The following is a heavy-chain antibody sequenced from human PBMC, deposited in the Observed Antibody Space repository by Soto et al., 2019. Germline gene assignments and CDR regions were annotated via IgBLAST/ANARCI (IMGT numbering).Heavy chain of an antibody. V-gene: IGHV4-39*01. D-gene: IGHD6-13*01. CDR3: ARRGVRAAATNLFDP. J-gene: IGHJ5*02. CDR1: GGSISIWRYY. Sequence: SYSLSLTCSVSGGSISIWRYYWGWIRQTPGRGLEWIASMYHGGTTYSNPSLKSRVTISVDTSKNQFSLRLTSVTAADAAVYYCARRGVRAAATNLFDPWGQGTLVTVS. CDR2: MYHGGTT.